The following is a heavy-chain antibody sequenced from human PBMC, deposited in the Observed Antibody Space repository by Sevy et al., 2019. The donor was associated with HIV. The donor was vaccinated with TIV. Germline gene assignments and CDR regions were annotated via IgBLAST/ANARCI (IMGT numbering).Heavy chain of an antibody. D-gene: IGHD3-22*01. CDR3: ANHASDYDSSGYLERDAFDI. J-gene: IGHJ3*02. CDR2: IYSDGST. Sequence: GSLRLSCAASGFTVSDNYMSWVRQAPGKGLEWVSVIYSDGSTYYADSVKGRLTISRDNSKNTLYLQMNSLRAEDTAVYYCANHASDYDSSGYLERDAFDIWGQGTMVTVSS. V-gene: IGHV3-53*01. CDR1: GFTVSDNY.